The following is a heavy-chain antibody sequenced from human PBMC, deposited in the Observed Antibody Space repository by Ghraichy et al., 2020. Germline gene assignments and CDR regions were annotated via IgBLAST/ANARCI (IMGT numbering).Heavy chain of an antibody. D-gene: IGHD6-13*01. V-gene: IGHV4-39*02. J-gene: IGHJ1*01. CDR3: ARWRAAAGGGNEYFQD. Sequence: SETLSLTCSVSGDSVSNRRFYWAWIRQPPGKGLEWIGSTSYGGATYYNPSLKSRVTISVDTSKNNFSLRFTSVTATDTAVYYCARWRAAAGGGNEYFQDWGQGTLVIVSS. CDR1: GDSVSNRRFY. CDR2: TSYGGAT.